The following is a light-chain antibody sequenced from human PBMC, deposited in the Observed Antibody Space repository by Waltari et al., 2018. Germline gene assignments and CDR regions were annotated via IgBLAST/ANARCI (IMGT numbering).Light chain of an antibody. Sequence: EVVMTQSPATLSVSQGERATLSCRASQSISLNMVWYQQRPGQAPRLLIYEASMRATDIPARFSGSGSGTEFNLTISSVQSEDAAVYYCQQFNDWPRTFGQGTKVEIK. CDR2: EAS. CDR3: QQFNDWPRT. J-gene: IGKJ1*01. V-gene: IGKV3-15*01. CDR1: QSISLN.